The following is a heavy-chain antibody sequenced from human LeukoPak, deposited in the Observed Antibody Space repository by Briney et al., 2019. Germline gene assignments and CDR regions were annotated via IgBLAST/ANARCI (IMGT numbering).Heavy chain of an antibody. CDR3: ARGAYADRTGYNLDS. Sequence: PSETLSLTCSVSGDPVWSYYWTWVRQPPGKGLEWIGYVFFGGQTNYNPSVKGRVTISLDTSRSQFSLNLTSVTAGDSAMYYCARGAYADRTGYNLDSGGEGTLVIVSS. D-gene: IGHD5-24*01. V-gene: IGHV4-59*02. CDR2: VFFGGQT. CDR1: GDPVWSYY. J-gene: IGHJ4*02.